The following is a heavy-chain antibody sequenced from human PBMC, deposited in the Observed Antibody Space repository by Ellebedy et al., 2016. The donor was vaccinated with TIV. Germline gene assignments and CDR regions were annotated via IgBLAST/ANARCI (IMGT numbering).Heavy chain of an antibody. CDR3: ARAPRGFFGIDV. CDR1: GFTFSDYD. CDR2: IVTAGDP. Sequence: PGGSLRLSCAASGFTFSDYDMHWARQATGEGLEWVSAIVTAGDPDYPGSVKGRFTISRKNAQNSLYPQMNNLRAGDTAVYYCARAPRGFFGIDVWGQGTTVTVSS. V-gene: IGHV3-13*05. J-gene: IGHJ6*02.